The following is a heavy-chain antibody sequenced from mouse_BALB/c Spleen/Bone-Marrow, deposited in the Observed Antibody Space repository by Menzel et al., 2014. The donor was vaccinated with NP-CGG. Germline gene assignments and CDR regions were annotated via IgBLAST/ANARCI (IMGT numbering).Heavy chain of an antibody. CDR2: IHPSDSET. CDR1: GYSFTTYW. J-gene: IGHJ3*01. CDR3: AREKVYYGISWFAY. V-gene: IGHV1-61*01. D-gene: IGHD2-1*01. Sequence: VQLVESGTEVVRPGASVKLSCKASGYSFTTYWMNWVKQRPGQGLEWIGTIHPSDSETRLNQKFKDKATLTVDKSSSTAYMQLNSPTSEDSAVYYCAREKVYYGISWFAYWGQGTLVTVSA.